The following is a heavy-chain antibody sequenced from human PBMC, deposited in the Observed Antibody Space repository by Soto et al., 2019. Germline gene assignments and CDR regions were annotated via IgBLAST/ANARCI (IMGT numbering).Heavy chain of an antibody. D-gene: IGHD3-10*01. V-gene: IGHV4-34*01. CDR1: GGSFSGYY. J-gene: IGHJ5*02. Sequence: SETLSLTCAVYGGSFSGYYWSWIRQPPGKGLEWIGEINQSGSTNYSPSLKSRATISVVTSKNQFSLKLSSVTAADTAVYYCARGGGITMVRGVITWFDPWGQGTLVTVSS. CDR2: INQSGST. CDR3: ARGGGITMVRGVITWFDP.